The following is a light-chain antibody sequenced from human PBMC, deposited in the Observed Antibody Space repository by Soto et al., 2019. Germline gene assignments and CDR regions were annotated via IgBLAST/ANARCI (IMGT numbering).Light chain of an antibody. V-gene: IGKV3D-15*01. CDR2: GAS. CDR1: QSVSRD. Sequence: EIVMTQSPDTLSVSPGERAALSCRTSQSVSRDLALYQQKPGQAPRLLIYGASTRATGIPARFSGSGSGTEFTLTISSLQSEDFAVYYCHHYSNWPPYTFGQGTKLEI. J-gene: IGKJ2*01. CDR3: HHYSNWPPYT.